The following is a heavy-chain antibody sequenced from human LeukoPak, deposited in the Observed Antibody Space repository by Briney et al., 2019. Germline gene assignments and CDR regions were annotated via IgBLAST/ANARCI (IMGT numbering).Heavy chain of an antibody. V-gene: IGHV3-30*04. CDR2: ISYDGNNK. Sequence: PGGSLRLSCAASGFIFSSYTMHWVRQAPGKGLEWVAVISYDGNNKYYADSVQGRFTISRDNSKSTLSLQMNSLRADDTGVYYCASDDRWGQGTLVTVSS. CDR3: ASDDR. J-gene: IGHJ4*02. CDR1: GFIFSSYT.